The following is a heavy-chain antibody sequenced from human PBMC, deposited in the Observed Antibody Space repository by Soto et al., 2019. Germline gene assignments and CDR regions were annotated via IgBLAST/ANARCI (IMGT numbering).Heavy chain of an antibody. D-gene: IGHD6-19*01. Sequence: SVKVSCKASGGTFSSYAISWVRQAPGQGLEWMGGIIPIFGTANYAQKFQGRVTITADESTSTAYMDLSSLRSEDTAVYYCARDEGTIAVAAPSEAYYYGMDVWGQGTTVTSP. CDR1: GGTFSSYA. CDR3: ARDEGTIAVAAPSEAYYYGMDV. V-gene: IGHV1-69*13. CDR2: IIPIFGTA. J-gene: IGHJ6*02.